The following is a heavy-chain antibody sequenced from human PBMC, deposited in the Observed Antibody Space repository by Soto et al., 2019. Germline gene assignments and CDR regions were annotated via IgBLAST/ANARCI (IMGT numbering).Heavy chain of an antibody. CDR3: ASPDTTMVTDWYFDL. CDR2: ISSSGSYI. V-gene: IGHV3-21*02. Sequence: VQLVESGGGLVKPGGSLRLSCAASGFTFSAYAMNWVRQAPGKGLEWVSSISSSGSYIYYADSVKGRFTISRDNAKNSLYLQMNSLRAGDTAVYYCASPDTTMVTDWYFDLWGRGTLVTVSS. J-gene: IGHJ2*01. D-gene: IGHD5-18*01. CDR1: GFTFSAYA.